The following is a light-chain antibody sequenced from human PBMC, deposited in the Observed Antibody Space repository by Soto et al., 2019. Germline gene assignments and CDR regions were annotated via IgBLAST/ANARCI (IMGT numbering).Light chain of an antibody. CDR2: EVT. Sequence: CARTQPDSLSRSPGHSITISCTATSSDVCAYNFVSWYQHHPGRAPKLIIYEVTIRPSGVSNRFSVSKSGNTASLTISGLQAEDEADYYCRSYTTSAPYVFGSGTKVTVL. CDR3: RSYTTSAPYV. V-gene: IGLV2-14*01. CDR1: SSDVCAYNF. J-gene: IGLJ1*01.